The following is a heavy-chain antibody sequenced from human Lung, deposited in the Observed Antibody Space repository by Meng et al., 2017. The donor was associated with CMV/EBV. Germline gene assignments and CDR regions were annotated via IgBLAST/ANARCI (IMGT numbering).Heavy chain of an antibody. D-gene: IGHD4-11*01. J-gene: IGHJ6*02. CDR2: FNPNSGGS. CDR1: GYTFTDYY. CDR3: ARDLKGTIVRTSGLYGMDV. Sequence: ASXXVSXKASGYTFTDYYILWVRQAPGQRLEWLGWFNPNSGGSNYAQKFQGRVTMTRDTSISTAYMEVSRLTSDDTAVYYCARDLKGTIVRTSGLYGMDVWXQGTXVTGAS. V-gene: IGHV1-2*02.